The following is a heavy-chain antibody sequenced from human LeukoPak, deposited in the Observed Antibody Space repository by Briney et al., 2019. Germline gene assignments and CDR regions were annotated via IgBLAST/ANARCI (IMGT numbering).Heavy chain of an antibody. Sequence: SQTLSLTCTVSGGSISSGGYYWSWIRQPPGKGLEWIGYIYHSGSTYYNPSLKSRVTISVDRSKNQFSLKLSSVTAADTAVYYCARVVWFGEPTGPFDYWGQGTLVTVSS. CDR3: ARVVWFGEPTGPFDY. V-gene: IGHV4-30-2*01. D-gene: IGHD3-10*01. CDR2: IYHSGST. CDR1: GGSISSGGYY. J-gene: IGHJ4*02.